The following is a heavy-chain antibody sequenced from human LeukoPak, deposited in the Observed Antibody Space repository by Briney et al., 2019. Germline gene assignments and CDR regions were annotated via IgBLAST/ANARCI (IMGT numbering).Heavy chain of an antibody. Sequence: GGSLRLSCAASGFTFSTHWMHWVRQVPGRGPVWVSRVDLGGSSTSYADSVKGRFSISIDNAKSTLYLQTNGLRAEDTAVYYCARGPGSSGGAYFGDYWGHGTLVTVSS. CDR1: GFTFSTHW. V-gene: IGHV3-74*01. CDR2: VDLGGSST. CDR3: ARGPGSSGGAYFGDY. J-gene: IGHJ4*01. D-gene: IGHD3-22*01.